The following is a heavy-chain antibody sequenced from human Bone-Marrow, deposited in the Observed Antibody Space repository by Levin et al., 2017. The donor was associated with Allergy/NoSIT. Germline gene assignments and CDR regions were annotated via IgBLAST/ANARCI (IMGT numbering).Heavy chain of an antibody. V-gene: IGHV3-74*01. CDR3: TGSHI. CDR1: GFTFSSSW. D-gene: IGHD3-9*01. J-gene: IGHJ3*02. Sequence: GASVKVSCAASGFTFSSSWMHWVRQRPEKGLVWVSLINADGSKINYADSVKGRFTISRDNVKNTLYLQMSSLRPEDTAVYYCTGSHIWGQGKMVTVSS. CDR2: INADGSKI.